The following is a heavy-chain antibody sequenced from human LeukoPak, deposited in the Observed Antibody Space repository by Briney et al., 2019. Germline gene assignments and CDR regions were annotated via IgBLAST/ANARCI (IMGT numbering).Heavy chain of an antibody. D-gene: IGHD1-26*01. Sequence: GGSLRLSCAASGFTFSVYPMNWVRQAPGKGLEWVSYISTSSTNVYYADSVKGRFTISRDNAKNSLYLQMNSLGDEDTAIYYCARDGTRVGATSWFDTWGQGTLVTVSS. CDR1: GFTFSVYP. V-gene: IGHV3-48*02. CDR2: ISTSSTNV. CDR3: ARDGTRVGATSWFDT. J-gene: IGHJ5*02.